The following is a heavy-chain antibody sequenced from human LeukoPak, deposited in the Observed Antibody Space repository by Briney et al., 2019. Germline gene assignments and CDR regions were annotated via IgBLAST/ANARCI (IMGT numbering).Heavy chain of an antibody. CDR3: ARDRGEWELLHY. CDR1: GCTFTGYY. J-gene: IGHJ4*02. Sequence: ASVKVSCKASGCTFTGYYMHWVRQAPGQGLEWMGWINPNSGGTNYAQKFQGRVTMTRDTSISTAYMELSRLRSDDTAVYYCARDRGEWELLHYWGQGTLVTVSS. V-gene: IGHV1-2*02. D-gene: IGHD1-26*01. CDR2: INPNSGGT.